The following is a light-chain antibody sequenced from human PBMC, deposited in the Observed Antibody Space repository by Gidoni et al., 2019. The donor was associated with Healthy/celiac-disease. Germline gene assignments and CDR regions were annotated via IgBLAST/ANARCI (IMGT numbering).Light chain of an antibody. CDR1: QSISSY. CDR3: QQSYSTRWT. J-gene: IGKJ1*01. CDR2: AAS. V-gene: IGKV1-39*01. Sequence: DIQMTQSPSSLSASVGDRVTITCRASQSISSYLNWYQQKPGKAPKLLIYAASSLQSGVPSRFSGSGSGTDFTLTSSSLQPEDFATYYCQQSYSTRWTFXXXTKVEIK.